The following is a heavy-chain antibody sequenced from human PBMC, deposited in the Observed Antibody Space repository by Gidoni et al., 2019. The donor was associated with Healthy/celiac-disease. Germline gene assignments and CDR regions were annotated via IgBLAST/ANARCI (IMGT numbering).Heavy chain of an antibody. J-gene: IGHJ5*02. Sequence: GFTFSSYSMNWVRQAPGKGLEWVSSISSSSSYIYYADSVKGRFTISRDTAKNSLYLQMNSLRAEDTAVYYCARRGGDYDDSSGYYPNWFDPWGQGTLVTVSS. V-gene: IGHV3-21*01. CDR3: ARRGGDYDDSSGYYPNWFDP. D-gene: IGHD3-22*01. CDR2: ISSSSSYI. CDR1: GFTFSSYS.